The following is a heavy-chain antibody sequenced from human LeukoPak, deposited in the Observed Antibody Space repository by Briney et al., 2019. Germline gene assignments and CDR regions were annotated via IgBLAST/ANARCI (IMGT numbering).Heavy chain of an antibody. V-gene: IGHV3-7*01. Sequence: GGSLRLSCAASGFVFSDYWMSWVRQAPGKGLEWVANVNQAGSDKYYMDSVRGRFTISRGNPENSLYLQMNSLRAEDTAVYYCARGVFATGWYPDNFDYWGQGTLVTVSS. J-gene: IGHJ4*02. CDR3: ARGVFATGWYPDNFDY. CDR2: VNQAGSDK. D-gene: IGHD6-19*01. CDR1: GFVFSDYW.